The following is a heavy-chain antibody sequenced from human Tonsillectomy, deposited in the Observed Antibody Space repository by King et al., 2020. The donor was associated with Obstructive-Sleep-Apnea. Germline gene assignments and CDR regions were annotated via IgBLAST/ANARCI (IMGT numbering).Heavy chain of an antibody. Sequence: TLKESGPTLVKPTQTLTLTCTFSGFSLSTSGVGVGWTRQPPGKALEWLALIYWDDDKRYSPSLKSRLTITKDTSKNQVVLTMTNIDPVDTATYYCAHRRGYSYYYGMDVWGQGTTVTVSS. CDR1: GFSLSTSGVG. CDR2: IYWDDDK. CDR3: AHRRGYSYYYGMDV. V-gene: IGHV2-5*02. D-gene: IGHD5-18*01. J-gene: IGHJ6*02.